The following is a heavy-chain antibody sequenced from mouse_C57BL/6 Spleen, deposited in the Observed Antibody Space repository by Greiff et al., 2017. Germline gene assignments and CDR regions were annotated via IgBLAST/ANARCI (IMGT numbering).Heavy chain of an antibody. CDR2: IDPSDSYT. J-gene: IGHJ2*01. Sequence: VQLQQPGAELVMPGASVKLSCKASGYTFTSYWMHWVKQRPGQGLEWIGEIDPSDSYTNYNQKFKGKSILTVDKSSSTAYMQLSSLTSEDSAVYYCARSSQLGALDYWGQGTTLTVSS. CDR1: GYTFTSYW. CDR3: ARSSQLGALDY. D-gene: IGHD4-1*02. V-gene: IGHV1-69*01.